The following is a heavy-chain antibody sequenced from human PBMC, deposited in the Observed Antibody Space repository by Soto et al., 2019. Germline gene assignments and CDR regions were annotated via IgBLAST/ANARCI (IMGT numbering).Heavy chain of an antibody. J-gene: IGHJ4*02. CDR2: INPNTGGT. V-gene: IGHV1-2*02. CDR1: GYTFTGYY. D-gene: IGHD6-6*01. CDR3: ARSTSTIGARLDS. Sequence: ASVKVSCKASGYTFTGYYINWVRQAPGHGLECMGWINPNTGGTKYAQKFQGRVAMTRDTSISTAYMELSWLTSDDTAIYYCARSTSTIGARLDSWGQGTLVTVSS.